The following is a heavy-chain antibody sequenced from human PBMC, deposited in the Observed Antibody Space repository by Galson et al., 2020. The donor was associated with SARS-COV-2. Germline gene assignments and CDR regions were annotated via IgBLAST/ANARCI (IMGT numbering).Heavy chain of an antibody. CDR2: TYYRYKWSI. Sequence: SQTLSLTCAISGDSVTSNSAAWNWLRQSPSRGLEWLGRTYYRYKWSIDYAVSVKSRIIINPDTSKNQFSLQLNSVTPEDTAMYYCAGRVAGANSLDIWGQGTMVIVSS. CDR3: AGRVAGANSLDI. CDR1: GDSVTSNSAA. J-gene: IGHJ3*02. D-gene: IGHD1-26*01. V-gene: IGHV6-1*01.